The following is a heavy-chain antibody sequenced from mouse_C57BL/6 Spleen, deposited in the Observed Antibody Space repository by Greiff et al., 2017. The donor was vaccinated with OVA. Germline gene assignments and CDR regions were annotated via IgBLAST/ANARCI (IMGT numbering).Heavy chain of an antibody. D-gene: IGHD1-1*01. CDR3: ARDYGSHWYFDV. Sequence: VQLQESGAELVRPGTSVKVSCKASGYAFTNYLIEWVKQRPGQGLEWIGVINPGSGGTNYNEKFKGKATLTPDKSSSTAYVQLSSLTSEDSAVYFCARDYGSHWYFDVWGTGTTVTVSS. CDR1: GYAFTNYL. J-gene: IGHJ1*03. V-gene: IGHV1-54*01. CDR2: INPGSGGT.